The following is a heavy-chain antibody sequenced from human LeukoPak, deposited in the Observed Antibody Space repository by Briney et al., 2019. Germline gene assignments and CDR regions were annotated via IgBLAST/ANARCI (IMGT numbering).Heavy chain of an antibody. CDR1: GGSFSGYY. J-gene: IGHJ4*02. CDR2: INHSGST. Sequence: SETLSLTCAVYGGSFSGYYWSWIRQPPGKGLEWIGEINHSGSTNYNPSLKSRVTISVVTSKNQFSLKLSSVTAADTAVYYCAREVHNYGSYYFDYWGQGTLVTVSS. CDR3: AREVHNYGSYYFDY. V-gene: IGHV4-34*01. D-gene: IGHD3-10*01.